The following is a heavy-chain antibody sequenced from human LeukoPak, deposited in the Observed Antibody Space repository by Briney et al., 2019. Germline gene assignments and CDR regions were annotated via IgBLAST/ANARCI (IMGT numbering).Heavy chain of an antibody. CDR3: ARDQTVRGVPPYYFDY. CDR1: GFTFSSYS. D-gene: IGHD3-10*01. J-gene: IGHJ4*02. CDR2: IGSSSSYI. Sequence: PGGSLRLSCAASGFTFSSYSMNWVRQAPGKGLEWVSSIGSSSSYIYYADSVKGRFTISRDNAKNSLYLQMNSLRAEDTAVYYCARDQTVRGVPPYYFDYWGQGTLVTVSS. V-gene: IGHV3-21*01.